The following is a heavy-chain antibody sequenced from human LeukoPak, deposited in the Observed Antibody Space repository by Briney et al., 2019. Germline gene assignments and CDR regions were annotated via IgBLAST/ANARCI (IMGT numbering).Heavy chain of an antibody. Sequence: GGSLRLSCAASGFTFSSYAMSWVRQAPGKGLEWVSAIRGSGGSTYHADSVKGRFTISRDNSKNTLYLQMNSLRAEDTAVYYCARDGTSPGLYFDLWGQGTLVTVS. V-gene: IGHV3-23*01. D-gene: IGHD1/OR15-1a*01. CDR1: GFTFSSYA. CDR3: ARDGTSPGLYFDL. CDR2: IRGSGGST. J-gene: IGHJ4*01.